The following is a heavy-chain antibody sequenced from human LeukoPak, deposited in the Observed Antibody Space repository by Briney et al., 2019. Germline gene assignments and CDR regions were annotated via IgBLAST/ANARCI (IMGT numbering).Heavy chain of an antibody. Sequence: LETLSLTCTVSGGSFSRYYWTWIRQPPGKGLEWIGYIYYSGSTKYNVSLKSRVSISVDTSKNQFSLKLTSVTAADTAVYYCARGGDTSGYYYVFDYWGRGTLVGACS. D-gene: IGHD3-22*01. CDR2: IYYSGST. CDR1: GGSFSRYY. J-gene: IGHJ4*02. CDR3: ARGGDTSGYYYVFDY. V-gene: IGHV4-59*01.